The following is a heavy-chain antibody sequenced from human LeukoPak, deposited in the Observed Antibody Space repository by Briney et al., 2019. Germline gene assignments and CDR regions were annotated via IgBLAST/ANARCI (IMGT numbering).Heavy chain of an antibody. CDR1: GFTFSSYE. CDR2: ISSSGSTI. V-gene: IGHV3-48*03. D-gene: IGHD2-15*01. J-gene: IGHJ3*02. Sequence: QTGGSLRLSCAASGFTFSSYEMNWVRQAPGKGLEWVSYISSSGSTIYYADSVKGRFTISRDNAKISLYLQMNRLRAEDTAVYYCARDCGGGSCYGPYDAFDIWGQGTMVTVSS. CDR3: ARDCGGGSCYGPYDAFDI.